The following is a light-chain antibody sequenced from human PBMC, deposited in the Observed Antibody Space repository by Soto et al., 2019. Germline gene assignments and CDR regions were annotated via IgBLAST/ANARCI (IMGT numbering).Light chain of an antibody. CDR3: QQYSDYSRT. Sequence: PGEGAFLSCRASESVSGHVAWFQQKPGQAPRLLIYGASSRATGIPDRFSGSGSGTDFTLTISSLQTDDFATYFCQQYSDYSRTFGQGTKVDIK. J-gene: IGKJ1*01. V-gene: IGKV3D-15*01. CDR2: GAS. CDR1: ESVSGH.